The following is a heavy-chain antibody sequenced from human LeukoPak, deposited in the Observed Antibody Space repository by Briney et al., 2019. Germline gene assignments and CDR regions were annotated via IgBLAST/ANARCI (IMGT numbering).Heavy chain of an antibody. Sequence: GGSLRLSCAASGFTFSDYYMSWIRQAPGKGLEWVSYISSSGSTIYYADSVKGRFTISRDNAKNSLYPQMNSLRAEDTAVYYCARPGYSGYDYYFDYWGQGTLVTVSS. CDR2: ISSSGSTI. CDR1: GFTFSDYY. CDR3: ARPGYSGYDYYFDY. D-gene: IGHD5-12*01. J-gene: IGHJ4*02. V-gene: IGHV3-11*01.